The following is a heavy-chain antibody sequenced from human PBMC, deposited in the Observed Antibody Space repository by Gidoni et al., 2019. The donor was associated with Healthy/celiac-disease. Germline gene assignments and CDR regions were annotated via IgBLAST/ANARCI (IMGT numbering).Heavy chain of an antibody. CDR2: SIPIFGTA. D-gene: IGHD6-6*01. J-gene: IGHJ3*02. CDR1: GGTFSSYA. Sequence: QVQLVQSGAEVKKPGSSVKVCCKASGGTFSSYAISWVRQAPGQGLEWMGGSIPIFGTANYAQKFQGRVTITADKSTSTAYMELSSLRSEDTAVYYCARPFEPGYSSSSRAFDIWGQGTMVTVSS. CDR3: ARPFEPGYSSSSRAFDI. V-gene: IGHV1-69*06.